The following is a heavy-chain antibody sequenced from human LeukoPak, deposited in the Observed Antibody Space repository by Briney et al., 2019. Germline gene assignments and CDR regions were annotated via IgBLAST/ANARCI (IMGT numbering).Heavy chain of an antibody. Sequence: SETLSLTCTVSGGSISSGSYYWSWIRQPAGKGLEWIGSIYYSGSTYYNPSLKSRVTISVDTSKNQFSLKLSSVTAADTAVYYCARELSLVDAFDIWGQGTMVTVSS. CDR1: GGSISSGSYY. CDR3: ARELSLVDAFDI. D-gene: IGHD2-8*02. V-gene: IGHV4-39*07. CDR2: IYYSGST. J-gene: IGHJ3*02.